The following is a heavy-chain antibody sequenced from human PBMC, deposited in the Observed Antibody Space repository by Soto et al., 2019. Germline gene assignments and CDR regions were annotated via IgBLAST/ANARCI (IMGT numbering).Heavy chain of an antibody. CDR2: IYYSGST. CDR1: GGSISSGGYY. D-gene: IGHD6-13*01. Sequence: QVQLQESGPGLVKPSQTLSLTCTVSGGSISSGGYYWSWIRQHPGKGLEGIGHIYYSGSTYYNPSLKSRVSMSVDTSKNQFSLKLSSVTAADTAVYYCARDPGGAAAGTNVWFDPWGQGTLVTVSS. J-gene: IGHJ5*02. CDR3: ARDPGGAAAGTNVWFDP. V-gene: IGHV4-31*03.